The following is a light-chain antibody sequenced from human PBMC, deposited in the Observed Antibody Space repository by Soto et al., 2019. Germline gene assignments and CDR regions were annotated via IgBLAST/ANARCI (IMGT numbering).Light chain of an antibody. CDR3: QGLNDYPIT. CDR2: AAS. J-gene: IGKJ5*01. V-gene: IGKV1-9*01. Sequence: DIQLTQSPSFLSASVGDRVTITCRASQGISSYLAWYQQKPGKAPKLLIYAASTLQSGVPSRFSGSGSETEFTLTISSLQPEDFATYYCQGLNDYPITFGQGTRLEIK. CDR1: QGISSY.